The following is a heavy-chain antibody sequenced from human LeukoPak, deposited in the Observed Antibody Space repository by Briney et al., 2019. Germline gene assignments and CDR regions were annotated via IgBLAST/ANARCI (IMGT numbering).Heavy chain of an antibody. CDR1: EITSSSDA. Sequence: PGGSLRLSCAASEITSSSDAMSWVRQTPGKGLEWVSSMTSSGSTTYYADSVKGRFTISRDSSKSTLYLQMTSLRAEDTAVYYCAKQLGYCSDGSCYFPYWGQGTLVTVSS. CDR2: MTSSGSTT. D-gene: IGHD2-15*01. CDR3: AKQLGYCSDGSCYFPY. V-gene: IGHV3-23*01. J-gene: IGHJ4*02.